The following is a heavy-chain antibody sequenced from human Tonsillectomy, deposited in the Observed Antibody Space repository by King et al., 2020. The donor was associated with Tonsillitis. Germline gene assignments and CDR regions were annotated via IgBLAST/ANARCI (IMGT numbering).Heavy chain of an antibody. V-gene: IGHV3-23*04. J-gene: IGHJ4*02. D-gene: IGHD3-10*01. Sequence: DVQLVESGGGLVQPGGSLRLSCPASGFTFSSYAMSWVRQAPGKGLEWVSSISGSGGSTYYADSVKGRFTISRDNSQNTMYLQMHSLRAGDTAAYYCAKGNKRVTMTRGFIPFDYWGQGTLVTVSA. CDR3: AKGNKRVTMTRGFIPFDY. CDR1: GFTFSSYA. CDR2: ISGSGGST.